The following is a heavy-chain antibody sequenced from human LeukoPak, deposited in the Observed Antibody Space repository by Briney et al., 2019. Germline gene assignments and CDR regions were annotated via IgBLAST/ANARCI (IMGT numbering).Heavy chain of an antibody. CDR3: ARGAQRITMVRGVMGTLDY. Sequence: GASVKVSCKASGYTFTGYYMHWVRQAPGQGLEWMGWINPNSGGTNYAQEFQGRVTMTRDTSTSTAYMELSRLRSDDTAVYYCARGAQRITMVRGVMGTLDYWGQGTLVTVSS. J-gene: IGHJ4*02. CDR2: INPNSGGT. CDR1: GYTFTGYY. D-gene: IGHD3-10*01. V-gene: IGHV1-2*02.